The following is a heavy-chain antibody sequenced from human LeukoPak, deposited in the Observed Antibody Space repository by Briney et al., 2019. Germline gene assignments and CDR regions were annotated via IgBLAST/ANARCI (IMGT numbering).Heavy chain of an antibody. CDR3: ARRRAGLDRLGH. J-gene: IGHJ1*01. V-gene: IGHV3-64D*09. CDR1: GFPFNRFQ. Sequence: GGSLRLSCSGSGFPFNRFQMHLVRQAPGKGLEYVSAISGNGGGTYYADSVKGRFTISRDNSKNTLYLQLTSLTVEDTAVYYCARRRAGLDRLGHWGQGTLVTVSS. D-gene: IGHD1-1*01. CDR2: ISGNGGGT.